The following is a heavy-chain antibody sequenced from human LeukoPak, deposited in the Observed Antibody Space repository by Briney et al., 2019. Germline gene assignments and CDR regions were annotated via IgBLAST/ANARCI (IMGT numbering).Heavy chain of an antibody. V-gene: IGHV4-30-4*01. J-gene: IGHJ4*02. CDR1: GDSISSGHHY. CDR3: ARGVWYGELPPDY. D-gene: IGHD3-10*01. CDR2: IYYSGST. Sequence: PSETLSLTCTVSGDSISSGHHYWTWIRHSPGKGLEWIGYIYYSGSTNYNPSLKARVTISIDTSKSLFSLKLTSVTAADTAVYYCARGVWYGELPPDYWGQGTLVTVSS.